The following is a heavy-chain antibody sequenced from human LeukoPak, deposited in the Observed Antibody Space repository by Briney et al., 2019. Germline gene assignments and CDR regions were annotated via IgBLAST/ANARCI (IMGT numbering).Heavy chain of an antibody. V-gene: IGHV4-61*02. CDR2: IYTSGST. J-gene: IGHJ6*03. Sequence: SQTLALTCTVSGGSISSGSYYWSWIRQPAGKGLEWIGRIYTSGSTNYNPSLKSRVTMSVDTSKNQFSLKLSSVTAADTAVYYCARDRGSYYYYYMDVWGKGTTVTVSS. CDR1: GGSISSGSYY. CDR3: ARDRGSYYYYYMDV. D-gene: IGHD3-16*01.